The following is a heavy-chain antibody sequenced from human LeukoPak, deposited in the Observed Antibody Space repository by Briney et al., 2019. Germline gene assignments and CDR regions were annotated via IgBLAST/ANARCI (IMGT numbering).Heavy chain of an antibody. Sequence: PGGSLRLSCAASGFTFSNAWMSWVRQAPGKGLEWVGRIKSKTDGGTTDYAAPVKGRFTISRDDSKNTLYLQMNSLKTEDTAVYYCIRGDILTGSYYYYYMDVWGKGTTVTVSS. V-gene: IGHV3-15*01. CDR1: GFTFSNAW. D-gene: IGHD3-9*01. J-gene: IGHJ6*03. CDR3: IRGDILTGSYYYYYMDV. CDR2: IKSKTDGGTT.